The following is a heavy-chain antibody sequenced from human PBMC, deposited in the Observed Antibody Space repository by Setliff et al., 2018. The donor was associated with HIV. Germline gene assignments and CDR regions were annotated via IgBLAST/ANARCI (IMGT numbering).Heavy chain of an antibody. D-gene: IGHD3-3*01. CDR3: VRGVQSPPHYSYYYMDV. Sequence: WASVKVSCKASRSTFNSHTINWVRQAPGQGLDWMGRIIPILGVANYAQRFQGKVTITADKSTSTAYMELTSPRFDDTAMYYCVRGVQSPPHYSYYYMDVWGEGTMVTSP. CDR2: IIPILGVA. J-gene: IGHJ6*03. V-gene: IGHV1-69*02. CDR1: RSTFNSHT.